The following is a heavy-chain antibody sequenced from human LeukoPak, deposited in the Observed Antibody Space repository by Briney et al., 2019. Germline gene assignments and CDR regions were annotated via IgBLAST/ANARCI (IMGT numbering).Heavy chain of an antibody. CDR1: GFTFSTYG. V-gene: IGHV3-30*02. CDR2: IRYDGSNK. J-gene: IGHJ4*02. CDR3: ARVVPPTDYGSGSYFWDPYYFDY. D-gene: IGHD3-10*01. Sequence: GGSLRLSCAASGFTFSTYGMHWVRQAPGKGLEWVAFIRYDGSNKYYADSVKGRFTISRDNSKNTLYLQMNSLRAEDTAVYYCARVVPPTDYGSGSYFWDPYYFDYWGQGTLVTVSS.